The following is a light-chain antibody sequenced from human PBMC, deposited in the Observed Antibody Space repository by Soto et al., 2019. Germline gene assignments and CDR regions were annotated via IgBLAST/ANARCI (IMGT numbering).Light chain of an antibody. CDR1: TSNIGAHYD. CDR2: GYI. J-gene: IGLJ1*01. Sequence: QSLLTQPPSVSVAPGQRVTIACTGTTSNIGAHYDVHWYQHIPGTAPKLLIYGYIHRPSGVPDRFSGSKSDTSASLAITGLQAEDEADYYCQSYDSSLSSYVFGPGTKVTVL. CDR3: QSYDSSLSSYV. V-gene: IGLV1-40*01.